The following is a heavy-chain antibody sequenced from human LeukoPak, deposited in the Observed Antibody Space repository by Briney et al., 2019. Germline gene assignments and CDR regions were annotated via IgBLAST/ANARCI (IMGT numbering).Heavy chain of an antibody. J-gene: IGHJ4*02. D-gene: IGHD3-10*01. V-gene: IGHV1-69*05. CDR1: GGTFSSYA. CDR2: IIPIFGTA. Sequence: SVKVSCKASGGTFSSYAISWVRQAPGQGLEWMGGIIPIFGTANYAQKFQGRVTITTDESTSTAYMELSRLRSDDTAVYYCARINYYGSGSYYKGYFDYWGQGTLVTVSS. CDR3: ARINYYGSGSYYKGYFDY.